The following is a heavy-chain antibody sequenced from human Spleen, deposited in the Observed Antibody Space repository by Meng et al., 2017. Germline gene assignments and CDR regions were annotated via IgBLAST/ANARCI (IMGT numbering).Heavy chain of an antibody. V-gene: IGHV2-70*04. CDR3: ARMGSSGGMDV. J-gene: IGHJ6*02. Sequence: SGATLVKPTQTLTLTCTFSGFSLSTSGMRVGWIRQPPGKALEWLARIDWDDDKFYSTSLKTRLTISKDTSKNQVVLTMTNMDPVDTATYYCARMGSSGGMDVWGQGTTVTVSS. CDR1: GFSLSTSGMR. CDR2: IDWDDDK. D-gene: IGHD3-22*01.